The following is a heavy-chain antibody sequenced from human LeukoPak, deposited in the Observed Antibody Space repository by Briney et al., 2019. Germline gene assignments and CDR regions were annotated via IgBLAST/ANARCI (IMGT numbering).Heavy chain of an antibody. CDR3: ASAGEADYFDY. Sequence: GGSLRLSCAASGFTFSSYWMSWVRQAPGKGLEWVANIKQDGSEKYYVDSVKGRFTISRDNAKNSLYLQMNSLRAEDTAVYYCASAGEADYFDYWGQGTLVTVSS. CDR2: IKQDGSEK. V-gene: IGHV3-7*01. CDR1: GFTFSSYW. J-gene: IGHJ4*02. D-gene: IGHD7-27*01.